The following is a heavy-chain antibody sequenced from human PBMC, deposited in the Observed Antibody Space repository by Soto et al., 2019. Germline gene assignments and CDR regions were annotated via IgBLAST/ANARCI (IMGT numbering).Heavy chain of an antibody. Sequence: VASVKVSCKASGYTFTSYDINWVRQATGQGLEWMGWMNPNSGNTGYAQKFQGRVTMTRDTSISTAYMELSSLRSEDTAVYYCAANRGSGHPLDAFDIWGQGTMVTVSS. J-gene: IGHJ3*02. CDR3: AANRGSGHPLDAFDI. CDR2: MNPNSGNT. D-gene: IGHD2-15*01. CDR1: GYTFTSYD. V-gene: IGHV1-8*01.